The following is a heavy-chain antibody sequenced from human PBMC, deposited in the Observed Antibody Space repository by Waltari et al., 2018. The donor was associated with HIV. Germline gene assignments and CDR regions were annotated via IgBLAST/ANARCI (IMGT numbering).Heavy chain of an antibody. Sequence: EVQLVESGGDLVQPGRSLRLSCAASGFTFDDYAMHWVRQAPGKGLEWVSGINWNSDNIGYADSVKGRFTISRDHAKNSLYLQMNSLRPEDTALYYCAKAYDSSGFQYYLDYWGQGTLVTVSS. CDR1: GFTFDDYA. CDR2: INWNSDNI. CDR3: AKAYDSSGFQYYLDY. D-gene: IGHD3-22*01. J-gene: IGHJ4*02. V-gene: IGHV3-9*01.